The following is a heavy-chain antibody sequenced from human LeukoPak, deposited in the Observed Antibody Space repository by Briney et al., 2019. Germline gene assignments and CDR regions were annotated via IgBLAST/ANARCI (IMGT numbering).Heavy chain of an antibody. Sequence: GGSLRLSCAASGFTFSSYAVSWVRQAPGKGLEWVGRTRDKARGYTTEYAASVKGRFTISRDDSKTLVYLQMNSLRTEDTAVYFCARDGAEGDNSAFDMWGQGTVVTVSS. CDR1: GFTFSSYA. J-gene: IGHJ3*02. V-gene: IGHV3-72*01. D-gene: IGHD3-22*01. CDR2: TRDKARGYTT. CDR3: ARDGAEGDNSAFDM.